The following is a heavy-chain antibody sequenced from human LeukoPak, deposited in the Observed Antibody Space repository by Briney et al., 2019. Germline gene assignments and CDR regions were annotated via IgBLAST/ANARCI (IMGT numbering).Heavy chain of an antibody. V-gene: IGHV4-59*01. Sequence: PSEILSLTCTVSGGSISSYYWSWIRQPPGKGLEWIGYIYYSGSTNYNPSLKSRVTISVDTSKNQFSLKLSSVTAADTAVYYCARDRSSSPTGIDYWGQGTLVTVSS. D-gene: IGHD6-6*01. CDR1: GGSISSYY. CDR2: IYYSGST. J-gene: IGHJ4*02. CDR3: ARDRSSSPTGIDY.